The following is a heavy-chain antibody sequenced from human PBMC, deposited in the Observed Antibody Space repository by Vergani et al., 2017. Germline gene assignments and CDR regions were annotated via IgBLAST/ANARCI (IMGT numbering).Heavy chain of an antibody. CDR2: VSFRGDT. D-gene: IGHD3-10*01. CDR3: ARSRIYYGAGRPDY. J-gene: IGHJ4*02. CDR1: GASVNSYY. V-gene: IGHV4-59*02. Sequence: QVKLQESGPGLVKPSETLSLTCTVSGASVNSYYWSWIRQPPGKGLEWMGYVSFRGDTLYDPSVKCRMTISLNTSSNQFSLYLTSVTAADTAVYYCARSRIYYGAGRPDYWGQGLLVSVSS.